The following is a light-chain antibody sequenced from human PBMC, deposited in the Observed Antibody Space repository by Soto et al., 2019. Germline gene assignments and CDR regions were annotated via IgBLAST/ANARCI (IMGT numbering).Light chain of an antibody. CDR1: QSVSSSY. V-gene: IGKV3-20*01. CDR2: GAS. J-gene: IGKJ2*02. CDR3: HQYGSSPGCT. Sequence: EIVLTQSPGTLSLSPGERATLSCRASQSVSSSYLAWYQQKPGQAPRLLIYGASSRATGVPDRFSGGGSGRDVALIIGRLEPEDFAVYYCHQYGSSPGCTFGQGTKLEIK.